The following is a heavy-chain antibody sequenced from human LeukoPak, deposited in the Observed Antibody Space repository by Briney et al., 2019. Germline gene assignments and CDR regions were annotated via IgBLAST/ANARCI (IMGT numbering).Heavy chain of an antibody. CDR2: ICYSAST. CDR3: ARMFYYDSSGNYAPYYFDY. V-gene: IGHV4-39*02. Sequence: SETLSLTCTVSGGSITSSSYCWGWIRQPPGKGLQWIATICYSASTHYNPSLKSRVTISVDTSRNHFSLKLTSVTAADTAVFFCARMFYYDSSGNYAPYYFDYWGQGTLVTVSS. J-gene: IGHJ4*02. CDR1: GGSITSSSYC. D-gene: IGHD3-22*01.